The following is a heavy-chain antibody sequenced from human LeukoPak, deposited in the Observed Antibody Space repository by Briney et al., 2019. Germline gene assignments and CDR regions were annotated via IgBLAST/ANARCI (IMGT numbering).Heavy chain of an antibody. D-gene: IGHD2-2*02. V-gene: IGHV4-61*05. Sequence: SETLSLTCTVSGGSISGTNYYWGWIRQPPGKGLEWIGYIYYSGSSSYNPSLKSRVTILVDTSKNQFSLKLSSVTAADTAVYYCARAGGSYTKYYFDYWGQGTLVTVSS. J-gene: IGHJ4*02. CDR1: GGSISGTNYY. CDR3: ARAGGSYTKYYFDY. CDR2: IYYSGSS.